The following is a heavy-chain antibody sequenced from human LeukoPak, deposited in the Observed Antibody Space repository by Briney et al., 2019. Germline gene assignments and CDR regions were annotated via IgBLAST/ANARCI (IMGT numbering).Heavy chain of an antibody. Sequence: SETLSLTCTVSGGSISSGDYYWSWIRQPPGKGLEWIGYIYYSGSTYYNPSLKSRVTISVDTSKNQFSLKLSSVTAADTAVYYCASVRYYYDSSGYYASWFDPWGQGTLVTVSS. D-gene: IGHD3-22*01. CDR3: ASVRYYYDSSGYYASWFDP. CDR2: IYYSGST. V-gene: IGHV4-30-4*01. CDR1: GGSISSGDYY. J-gene: IGHJ5*02.